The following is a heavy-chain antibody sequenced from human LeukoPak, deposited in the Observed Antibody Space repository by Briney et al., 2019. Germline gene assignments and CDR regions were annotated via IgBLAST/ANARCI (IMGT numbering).Heavy chain of an antibody. CDR3: ARGPRFGGDTVISFDY. CDR2: KQDGREK. V-gene: IGHV3-7*01. D-gene: IGHD2-21*02. J-gene: IGHJ4*02. Sequence: KQDGREKYYVDSVNGRFTISRDNAKNSLYLQMNSLRAEDTAVYYCARGPRFGGDTVISFDYWGQGTLVTVSS.